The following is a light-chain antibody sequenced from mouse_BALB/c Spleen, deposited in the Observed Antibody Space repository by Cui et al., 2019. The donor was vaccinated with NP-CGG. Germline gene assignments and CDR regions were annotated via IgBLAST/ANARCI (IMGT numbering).Light chain of an antibody. V-gene: IGLV1*01. CDR3: ALWYSNHWV. Sequence: QAVVTQESALTTSPGETVTLTCRSSTGAVTTSNYANWVQEKPDHLFTGIIGDTNNRAPGVPARFSGSLIGDKAALTITGAQTEDEAMFFCALWYSNHWVFGGGTKLTVL. J-gene: IGLJ1*01. CDR1: TGAVTTSNY. CDR2: DTN.